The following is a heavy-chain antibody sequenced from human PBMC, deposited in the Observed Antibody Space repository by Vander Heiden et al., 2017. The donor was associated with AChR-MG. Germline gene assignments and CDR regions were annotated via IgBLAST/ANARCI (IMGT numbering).Heavy chain of an antibody. D-gene: IGHD2-2*01. CDR2: ISYDGSNK. Sequence: QVQLVESGGGVVQPGRSLRLSCAASGFTFISYGMHWVRQAPGKGLEWVAVISYDGSNKYYADSVKGRFTISRDNSKNTLYLQMNSLRAEDTAVYYCAKDPGGVVVVPAAIFSGADYWGQGTLVTVSS. V-gene: IGHV3-30*18. CDR3: AKDPGGVVVVPAAIFSGADY. CDR1: GFTFISYG. J-gene: IGHJ4*02.